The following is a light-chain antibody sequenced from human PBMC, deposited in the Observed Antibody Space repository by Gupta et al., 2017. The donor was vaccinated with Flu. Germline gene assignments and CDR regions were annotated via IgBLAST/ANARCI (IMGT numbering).Light chain of an antibody. CDR2: DVS. J-gene: IGLJ3*02. Sequence: QSALTPPASVSGSPGQSITISCTGTSSDIVSYNYVSWYQQYPGKAPKLMIYDVSDRPSGISNRFSASKSGNTASLTISGLQAEDEADYYCSSYTTSSTWVFGGGTKLTVL. CDR1: SSDIVSYNY. CDR3: SSYTTSSTWV. V-gene: IGLV2-14*03.